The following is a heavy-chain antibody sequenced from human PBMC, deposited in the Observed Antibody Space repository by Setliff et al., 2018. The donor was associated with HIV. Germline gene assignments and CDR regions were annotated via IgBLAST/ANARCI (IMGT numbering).Heavy chain of an antibody. CDR1: GGSFSDYY. J-gene: IGHJ6*03. CDR2: IYYHGST. Sequence: SETLSLTCAVHGGSFSDYYWTWIRQPPGKGLEWIGTIYYHGSTYYNPSLKSRVTISIDTSKNQFSLQLTSVTAADTAVYYCARSGNILTDYSYYSYFMDVWGGGTAVTVSS. V-gene: IGHV4-34*01. D-gene: IGHD3-9*01. CDR3: ARSGNILTDYSYYSYFMDV.